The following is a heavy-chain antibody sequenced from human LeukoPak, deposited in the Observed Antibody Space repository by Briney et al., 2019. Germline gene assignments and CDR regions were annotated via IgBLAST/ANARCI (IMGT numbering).Heavy chain of an antibody. J-gene: IGHJ4*02. CDR1: GYTFTSYY. D-gene: IGHD2-15*01. Sequence: ASVKVSCKASGYTFTSYYMHGVRQAPGQGLEWMGIINPSGGSTSYAQKFQGRVTMTRDMSTSTVYMELSSLRSEDTAVYYCARDLLDCSGGSCYPTALDYWAQGTLVTVVS. CDR2: INPSGGST. V-gene: IGHV1-46*01. CDR3: ARDLLDCSGGSCYPTALDY.